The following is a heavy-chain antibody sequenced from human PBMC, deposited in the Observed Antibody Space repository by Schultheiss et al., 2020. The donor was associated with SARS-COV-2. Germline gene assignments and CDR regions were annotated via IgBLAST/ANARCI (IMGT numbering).Heavy chain of an antibody. CDR2: INHSGST. CDR1: GGSISSGGYS. V-gene: IGHV4-61*08. Sequence: SETLSLTCTVSGGSISSGGYSWSWIRQHPGKGLEWIGEINHSGSTNYNPSLKSRVTISVDTSKNQFSLKLSSVTAADTAVYYCARLTGDYYYGMDVWGQGTTVTVSS. J-gene: IGHJ6*02. D-gene: IGHD1-20*01. CDR3: ARLTGDYYYGMDV.